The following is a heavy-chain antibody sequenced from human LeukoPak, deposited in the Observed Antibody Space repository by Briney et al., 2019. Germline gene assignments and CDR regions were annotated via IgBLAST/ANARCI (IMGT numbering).Heavy chain of an antibody. V-gene: IGHV4-30-2*01. CDR3: ARGNYYDSSGYYTDFDY. D-gene: IGHD3-22*01. CDR2: IYHSGST. CDR1: GGSISSGGYS. Sequence: PSETLSFTCAVSGGSISSGGYSWSWIRQPPGKGLEWIGYIYHSGSTYYNPSLKSRVTISVDRSKNQFSLKLSSVTAADTAVYYCARGNYYDSSGYYTDFDYWGQGTLVTVSS. J-gene: IGHJ4*02.